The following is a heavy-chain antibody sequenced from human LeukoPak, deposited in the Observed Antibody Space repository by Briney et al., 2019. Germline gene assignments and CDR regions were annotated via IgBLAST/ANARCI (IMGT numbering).Heavy chain of an antibody. D-gene: IGHD6-13*01. CDR2: IWYDGSNK. J-gene: IGHJ5*02. Sequence: GGSLRLSCVASGFSFRSYGMHWVRQAPGKGLEWVAVIWYDGSNKYYADSVKGRFTISRDNSKNTLYLRMNSLRAEDTAVYYCARGSRTAAGTLDPWGQGTLVTVSS. CDR3: ARGSRTAAGTLDP. CDR1: GFSFRSYG. V-gene: IGHV3-33*01.